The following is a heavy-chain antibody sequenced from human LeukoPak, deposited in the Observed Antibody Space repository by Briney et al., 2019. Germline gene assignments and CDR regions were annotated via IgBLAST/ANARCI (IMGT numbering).Heavy chain of an antibody. Sequence: SETLSLTCNVSGASISDYYWGWVRQSPEKGLEWIASLLFRGTAHYNPSLRSRVAISDDTSNNQFFLRLTSVTTTDTAVYYCARTGRRGYFDFWGRGTLVTVSS. CDR2: LLFRGTA. CDR1: GASISDYY. J-gene: IGHJ2*01. CDR3: ARTGRRGYFDF. V-gene: IGHV4-4*09. D-gene: IGHD1-14*01.